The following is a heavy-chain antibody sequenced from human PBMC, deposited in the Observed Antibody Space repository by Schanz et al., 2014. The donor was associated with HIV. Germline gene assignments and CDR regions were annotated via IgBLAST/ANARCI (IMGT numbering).Heavy chain of an antibody. D-gene: IGHD3-9*01. Sequence: QVQLVQSGAEMKKPGASVKVSCKASGYTFTSYGLSWVRQAPGQGLEWMGWISAYNGNIFYPKELRGRVTMTTDTSTTTASMELRSLTSDDTAVYFCARSNYDILRERAYYYYYGLDVWGQGTTVTVSS. CDR1: GYTFTSYG. V-gene: IGHV1-18*01. CDR3: ARSNYDILRERAYYYYYGLDV. CDR2: ISAYNGNI. J-gene: IGHJ6*02.